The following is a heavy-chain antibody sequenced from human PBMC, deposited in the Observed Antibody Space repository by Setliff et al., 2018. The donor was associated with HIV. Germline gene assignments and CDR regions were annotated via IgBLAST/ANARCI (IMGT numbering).Heavy chain of an antibody. J-gene: IGHJ4*02. CDR1: GFSLSNARMG. CDR3: ARIKPARNNRIWQVVQDS. CDR2: IFSNDEK. Sequence: SGPTLVNPTETLTLTCTVSGFSLSNARMGVNWIRQPPGKALEWLAHIFSNDEKSYSTSLKSRLTISKDTSKSQVVLTMTNMDPVDTATYSCARIKPARNNRIWQVVQDSWGQGTLVTVSS. V-gene: IGHV2-26*01. D-gene: IGHD6-6*01.